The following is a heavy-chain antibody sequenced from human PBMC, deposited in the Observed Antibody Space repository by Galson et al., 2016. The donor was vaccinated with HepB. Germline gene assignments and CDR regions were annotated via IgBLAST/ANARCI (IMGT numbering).Heavy chain of an antibody. Sequence: SLRLSCAASGLTVYNNYMSWVRQAPGKGLECISLIYSGGDTVYADSVKGRFTISRDHSKNTVYLQMNSLRVEDTAVYYCARDPPSVAPGTGAWGQGTQVTVSS. D-gene: IGHD6-13*01. CDR2: IYSGGDT. J-gene: IGHJ5*02. V-gene: IGHV3-66*01. CDR1: GLTVYNNY. CDR3: ARDPPSVAPGTGA.